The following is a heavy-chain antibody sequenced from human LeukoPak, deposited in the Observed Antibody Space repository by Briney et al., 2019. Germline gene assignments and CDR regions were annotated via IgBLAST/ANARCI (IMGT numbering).Heavy chain of an antibody. CDR2: IIPILGIA. V-gene: IGHV1-69*04. CDR3: ASAPGYSSSWHNIHSSNAFDI. Sequence: VASVKVSCKASGGTFSSYAISWVRQAPGQGLEWMGRIIPILGIANYAQKFQGRVTITADKSTSTAYMELSSLRSEDTAVYYCASAPGYSSSWHNIHSSNAFDIWGQGTMVTVSS. D-gene: IGHD6-13*01. J-gene: IGHJ3*02. CDR1: GGTFSSYA.